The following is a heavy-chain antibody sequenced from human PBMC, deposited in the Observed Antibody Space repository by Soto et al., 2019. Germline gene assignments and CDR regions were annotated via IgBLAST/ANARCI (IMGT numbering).Heavy chain of an antibody. CDR3: ARSRGQQLATYYYYGMDV. J-gene: IGHJ6*02. Sequence: VYCKASVGTFSSYPISWVRRAPGQGLEWTGGIIPIFGTANYAQKFQGRVTITADESTSTAYMELSSLRSEDTAVYYCARSRGQQLATYYYYGMDVWGQGTTVTVSS. V-gene: IGHV1-69*01. CDR2: IIPIFGTA. CDR1: VGTFSSYP. D-gene: IGHD6-13*01.